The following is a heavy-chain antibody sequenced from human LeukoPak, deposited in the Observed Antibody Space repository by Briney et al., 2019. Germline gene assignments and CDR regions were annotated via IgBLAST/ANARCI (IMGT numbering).Heavy chain of an antibody. Sequence: GASVKVSCKASGYTFTSYGISWVRQAPGKGLEWMGGFDPEDGETIYAQKFQGRVTMTEDTSTDTAYMELSSLRSEDTAVYYCATGGDYGDYVWFDPWGQGTLVTVSS. CDR3: ATGGDYGDYVWFDP. V-gene: IGHV1-24*01. D-gene: IGHD4-17*01. CDR2: FDPEDGET. J-gene: IGHJ5*02. CDR1: GYTFTSYG.